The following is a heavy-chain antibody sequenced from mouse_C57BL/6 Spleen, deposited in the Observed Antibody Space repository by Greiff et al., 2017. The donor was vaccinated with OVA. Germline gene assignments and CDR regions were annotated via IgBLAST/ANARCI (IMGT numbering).Heavy chain of an antibody. CDR3: ARITGTPFAY. CDR2: IHPNSGST. CDR1: GYTFTSYW. J-gene: IGHJ3*01. D-gene: IGHD4-1*01. V-gene: IGHV1-64*01. Sequence: QVQLQQSGAELVKPGASVKLSCKASGYTFTSYWMHWVKQRPGQGLEWIGMIHPNSGSTNYNEKFKSKATLTVDKSSSTAYMQLSSLTSEDSAVYYCARITGTPFAYWGQGTLVTVSA.